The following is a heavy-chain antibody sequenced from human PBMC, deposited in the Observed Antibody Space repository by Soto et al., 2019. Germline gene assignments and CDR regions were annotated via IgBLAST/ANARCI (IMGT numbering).Heavy chain of an antibody. CDR3: AQDRGWGVVSPSHDY. V-gene: IGHV3-23*01. Sequence: EVQLLESGGGWVQPGGSLRVSCAASGFTFRNFVMSWVRQAPGKGLEWVSAIRGSGGETFYADSVKGRFTISRDNSRNTLYLQMNSLRDEDTALYFCAQDRGWGVVSPSHDYWGRGTLVTVSS. J-gene: IGHJ4*02. D-gene: IGHD2-21*01. CDR2: IRGSGGET. CDR1: GFTFRNFV.